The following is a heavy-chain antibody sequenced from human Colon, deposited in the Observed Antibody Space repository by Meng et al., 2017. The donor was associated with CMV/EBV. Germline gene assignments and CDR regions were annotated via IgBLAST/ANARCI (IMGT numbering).Heavy chain of an antibody. Sequence: GSLRLSCTVSGDPINNYYWSWIRQPPGKGLEWIGYIYYSGNTNYNPSLKSRVTISLDTSKNQFPLKLRSVTAADTAVYYCARDSRTHGPYYYHGVDVWGQGTTVTVSS. D-gene: IGHD2-2*01. CDR2: IYYSGNT. V-gene: IGHV4-59*01. CDR1: GDPINNYY. J-gene: IGHJ6*02. CDR3: ARDSRTHGPYYYHGVDV.